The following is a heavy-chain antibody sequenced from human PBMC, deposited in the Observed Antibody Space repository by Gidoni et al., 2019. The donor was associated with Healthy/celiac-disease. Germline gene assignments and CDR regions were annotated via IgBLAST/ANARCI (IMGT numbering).Heavy chain of an antibody. CDR3: ARDQLRGGGGAFDI. J-gene: IGHJ3*02. D-gene: IGHD4-17*01. CDR2: ISSSSSYI. V-gene: IGHV3-21*01. CDR1: GFTFSSYS. Sequence: EVQLVESGGGLVKPGGSLRLSCAAPGFTFSSYSMNWVRQAPGKGMEWVSSISSSSSYIYYADSVKGRFSISRDNAKNSLYLQMNSLRAEDTAVYYCARDQLRGGGGAFDIWGQGTMVTVSS.